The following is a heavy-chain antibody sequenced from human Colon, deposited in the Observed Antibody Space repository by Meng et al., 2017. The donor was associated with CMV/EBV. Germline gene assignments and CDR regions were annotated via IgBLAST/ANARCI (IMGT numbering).Heavy chain of an antibody. CDR3: ATVSSGYYLYFQH. CDR2: INPNSGGT. V-gene: IGHV1-2*02. D-gene: IGHD3-22*01. CDR1: GYTFTGYY. Sequence: QVQLVQSGDEVKKPGASVKVSCKASGYTFTGYYMHWGRQAPGQGLEWMGWINPNSGGTNYAQKFQGRVTMTRDTSISTAYMELSRLRSDDTAVYYCATVSSGYYLYFQHWGQGTLVTVSS. J-gene: IGHJ1*01.